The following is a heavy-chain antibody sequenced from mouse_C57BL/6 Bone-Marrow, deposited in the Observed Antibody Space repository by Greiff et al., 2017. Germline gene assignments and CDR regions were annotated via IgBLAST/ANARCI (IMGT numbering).Heavy chain of an antibody. Sequence: EVQGVESGGGLVKPGGSLKLSCAASGFTFSSYTMSWVRQTPEKRLEWVATISGGGGNTYYPDSVKGRFTISRDNAKNTLYLQMSSLRSEDTALYYCAGHLRRQGLFDYWGQGTTLTVSS. CDR3: AGHLRRQGLFDY. J-gene: IGHJ2*01. V-gene: IGHV5-9*01. CDR1: GFTFSSYT. D-gene: IGHD1-2*01. CDR2: ISGGGGNT.